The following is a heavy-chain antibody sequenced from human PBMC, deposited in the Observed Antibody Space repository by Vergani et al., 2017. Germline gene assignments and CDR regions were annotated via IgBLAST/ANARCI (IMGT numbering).Heavy chain of an antibody. CDR3: ARVGELGWDY. CDR2: IYYSGST. V-gene: IGHV4-34*11. CDR1: GGSFSGYY. Sequence: QVQLQQWGAGLLKPSETLSLTCAVYGGSFSGYYWSWIRQPPGKGLEWIGYIYYSGSTNYNPSLKSRVTISVDTSKNQFSLKLSSVTAADTAVYYCARVGELGWDYWGQGTLVTVSS. D-gene: IGHD7-27*01. J-gene: IGHJ4*02.